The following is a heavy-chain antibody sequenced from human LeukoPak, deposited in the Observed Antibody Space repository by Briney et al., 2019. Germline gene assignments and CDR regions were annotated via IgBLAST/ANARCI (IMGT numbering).Heavy chain of an antibody. D-gene: IGHD3-22*01. V-gene: IGHV1-18*01. CDR2: ISAYNGNT. Sequence: ASVNVSCKASGYTFTSYGISWVRQAPGQGLEWMGWISAYNGNTNYAQKLQGRVTMTTDTSTSTAYMELRSLRSDDTAVYYCARDTYYDSSGYYNYYYYGMDVWGQGTTVTVSS. CDR3: ARDTYYDSSGYYNYYYYGMDV. J-gene: IGHJ6*02. CDR1: GYTFTSYG.